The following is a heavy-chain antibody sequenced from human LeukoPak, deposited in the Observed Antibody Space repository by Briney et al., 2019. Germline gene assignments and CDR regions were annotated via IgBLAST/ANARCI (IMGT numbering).Heavy chain of an antibody. D-gene: IGHD6-19*01. CDR3: ASTTGSGSDY. V-gene: IGHV4-31*03. Sequence: SQTLSLTCTVSGGSISSGGYYWSRIRQHPGKGLEWIGYIYYSGSTYYNPSLKSRVTISVDTSKNQFSLKLSSVTAADTAVYYCASTTGSGSDYWGQGTLVTVSS. J-gene: IGHJ4*02. CDR1: GGSISSGGYY. CDR2: IYYSGST.